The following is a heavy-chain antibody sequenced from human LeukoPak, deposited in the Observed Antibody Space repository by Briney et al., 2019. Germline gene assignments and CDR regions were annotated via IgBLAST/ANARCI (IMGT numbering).Heavy chain of an antibody. J-gene: IGHJ6*02. CDR1: GFTFSSYA. CDR3: AKDGWGEIYYYYGMDV. D-gene: IGHD3-16*01. V-gene: IGHV3-23*01. CDR2: ISGSGGST. Sequence: GGSLRLSCAASGFTFSSYAMSWVRQAPGKGLEWVSAISGSGGSTYYADSVKGRFTISRDNSKNTLHLQMNSLRAEDTAVYYCAKDGWGEIYYYYGMDVWGQGTTVTVSS.